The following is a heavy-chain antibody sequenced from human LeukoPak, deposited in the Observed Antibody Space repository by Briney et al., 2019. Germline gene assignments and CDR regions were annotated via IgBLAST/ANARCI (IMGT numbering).Heavy chain of an antibody. Sequence: GGSLRLSCAASGFTFSGYGIHWVRQAPGKGLEWLAFIRFDGSDKYYADSVKGRFTISRDNSKNTLYLQMNSLRAEDTAVYYCAKDARGSYNYWGQGTLVTVSS. CDR2: IRFDGSDK. CDR1: GFTFSGYG. J-gene: IGHJ4*02. D-gene: IGHD3-16*01. V-gene: IGHV3-30*02. CDR3: AKDARGSYNY.